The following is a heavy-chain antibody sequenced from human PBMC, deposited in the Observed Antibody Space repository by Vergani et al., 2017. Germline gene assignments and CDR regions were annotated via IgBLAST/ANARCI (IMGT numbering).Heavy chain of an antibody. V-gene: IGHV5-10-1*01. J-gene: IGHJ6*02. Sequence: EVQLVQSGAEVKKPGESLRISCKGSGYSFTSYWISWVRQMPGKGLEWMGRIDPSDSYTNYSPSFQGHVTISADKSISTAYLQWSSLKASDTAMYXCARQVAVAGKWWGPYYYYGMDVWGQGTTVTVSS. CDR2: IDPSDSYT. CDR1: GYSFTSYW. CDR3: ARQVAVAGKWWGPYYYYGMDV. D-gene: IGHD6-19*01.